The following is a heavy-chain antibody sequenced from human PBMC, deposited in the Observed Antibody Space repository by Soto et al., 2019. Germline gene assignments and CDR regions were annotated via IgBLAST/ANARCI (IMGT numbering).Heavy chain of an antibody. CDR1: GGSISSYY. Sequence: SETLSLTCTVSGGSISSYYWSWIRQPPGKGLEWIGYIYYSGSTNYNPSLKSRVTISVDTSKNQFSLKLGSVTAADTAVYYCARSIVEDIVLMVYATPLQFDPWGQGTLVTVSS. D-gene: IGHD2-8*01. CDR2: IYYSGST. CDR3: ARSIVEDIVLMVYATPLQFDP. V-gene: IGHV4-59*01. J-gene: IGHJ5*02.